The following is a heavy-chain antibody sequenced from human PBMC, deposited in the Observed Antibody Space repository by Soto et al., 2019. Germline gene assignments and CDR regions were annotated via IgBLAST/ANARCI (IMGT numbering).Heavy chain of an antibody. Sequence: QVQLVQSGAEVKKPGSSVKVSCKASGGTFSRYAISWVRQAPGHGLEWMGGIIPIFGTANYAQKFQGRVTITADESTRTAYMDLSSLRSEDTAVYYCARGSITGTGRLFHYGMDVWGQGTTVTFSS. V-gene: IGHV1-69*01. CDR2: IIPIFGTA. D-gene: IGHD1-20*01. CDR3: ARGSITGTGRLFHYGMDV. CDR1: GGTFSRYA. J-gene: IGHJ6*02.